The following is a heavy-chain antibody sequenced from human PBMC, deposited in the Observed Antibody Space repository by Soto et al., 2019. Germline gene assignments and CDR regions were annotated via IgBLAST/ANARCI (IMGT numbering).Heavy chain of an antibody. CDR1: GFSVTTSEVA. D-gene: IGHD3-10*01. Sequence: QITLKEAGPALVNPSQTLRLTCTFSGFSVTTSEVAVGWIRQPPRKALEWLALIYWDDEKRYNPSLKSRLTITKDTSKSQVVLTVANVDPLDTATYSCARSPPITMIPGTPFDYWGQGTLVTVSS. CDR3: ARSPPITMIPGTPFDY. J-gene: IGHJ4*02. CDR2: IYWDDEK. V-gene: IGHV2-5*02.